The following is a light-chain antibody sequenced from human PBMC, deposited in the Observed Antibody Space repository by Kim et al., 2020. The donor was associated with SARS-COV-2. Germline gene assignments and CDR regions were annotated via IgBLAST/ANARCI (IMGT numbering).Light chain of an antibody. J-gene: IGLJ3*02. V-gene: IGLV3-1*01. CDR3: QAWDSGTAV. Sequence: VSPGQTASITCSGHKLGDKYACWFQQKSGQSPILVIYQDAMRPSGIPERFSGSNSGNTATLTISGTQAMDEAEYYCQAWDSGTAVFGGGTQLTVL. CDR1: KLGDKY. CDR2: QDA.